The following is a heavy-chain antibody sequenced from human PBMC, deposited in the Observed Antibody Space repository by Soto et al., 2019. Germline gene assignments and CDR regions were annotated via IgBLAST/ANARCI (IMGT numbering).Heavy chain of an antibody. J-gene: IGHJ4*02. D-gene: IGHD1-1*01. Sequence: QLQLQESGPGLVKPSETLSLTCTVSGGPIRSSSHYWGWIRQSPGTGLEWIGSIDESGGSYYNPSLNSPVTISVDTSKHQFSLKLISVTGADSAIYFCAREGGYVDYWRQGTLVTVSS. CDR1: GGPIRSSSHY. CDR3: AREGGYVDY. V-gene: IGHV4-39*02. CDR2: IDESGGS.